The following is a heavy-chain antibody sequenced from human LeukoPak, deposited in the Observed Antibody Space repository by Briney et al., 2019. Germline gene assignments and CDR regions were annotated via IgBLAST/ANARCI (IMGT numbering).Heavy chain of an antibody. CDR1: GYTFTGYY. V-gene: IGHV1-2*02. J-gene: IGHJ3*02. CDR3: ATRLRGVIRFAFDI. Sequence: ASVKVSCKASGYTFTGYYMHWVRQAPGQGLEWMGWINPNSGCTNYAQKFQGRVTMTRDTSISTAYMELSRLRSDDTAVYYCATRLRGVIRFAFDIWGQGTMVTVSS. CDR2: INPNSGCT. D-gene: IGHD3-10*01.